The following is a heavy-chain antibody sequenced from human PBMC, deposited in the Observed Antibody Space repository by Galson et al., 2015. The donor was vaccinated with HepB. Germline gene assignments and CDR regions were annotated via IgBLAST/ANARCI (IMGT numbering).Heavy chain of an antibody. Sequence: SLRLSCAASGFAFSDYWMSWYRQAPGKGLEWVANIKEDQSQKKYVDSVKGRFTISRDNAKNSLYLQMNSLKAEDTAVYHCAREVKYESSDYWGQGVLVTVSS. J-gene: IGHJ4*02. V-gene: IGHV3-7*03. CDR3: AREVKYESSDY. CDR1: GFAFSDYW. CDR2: IKEDQSQK. D-gene: IGHD1-26*01.